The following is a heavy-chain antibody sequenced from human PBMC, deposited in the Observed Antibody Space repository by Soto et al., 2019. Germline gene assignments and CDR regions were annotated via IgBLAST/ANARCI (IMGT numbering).Heavy chain of an antibody. J-gene: IGHJ5*02. Sequence: AGGSLRLSCAASGFTICRYALSWGRQAPGKGLEWVSAISGSGGSTYYADSVKGRFTISRDNSKNTLYLQMNSLRAEDTAVYYCAKDPNSGRYCSGGSCSTNWFDPWGQGTLVTVSS. CDR2: ISGSGGST. V-gene: IGHV3-23*01. D-gene: IGHD2-15*01. CDR1: GFTICRYA. CDR3: AKDPNSGRYCSGGSCSTNWFDP.